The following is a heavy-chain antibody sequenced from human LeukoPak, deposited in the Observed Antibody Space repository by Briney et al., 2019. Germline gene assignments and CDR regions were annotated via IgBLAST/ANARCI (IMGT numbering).Heavy chain of an antibody. V-gene: IGHV1-2*02. CDR2: INPNSGGT. CDR3: ASSVYGDYEVGLFDP. CDR1: GYTFTGYY. Sequence: ASVKVSCEASGYTFTGYYMHWVRQAPGQGLEWMGWINPNSGGTNYAQKFQGRVTMTRDTSISTAYMELSRLRSDDTAVYYCASSVYGDYEVGLFDPWGQGTLVTVSS. D-gene: IGHD4-17*01. J-gene: IGHJ5*02.